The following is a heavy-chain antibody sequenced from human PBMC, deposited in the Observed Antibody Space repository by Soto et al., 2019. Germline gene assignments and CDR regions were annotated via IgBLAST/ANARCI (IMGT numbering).Heavy chain of an antibody. D-gene: IGHD6-19*01. V-gene: IGHV3-23*01. Sequence: GGSLRLSCAASGFTFSSYAMSWVRQAPGKGLEWVSAISDSGGSTYYADSVKGRFTISRDNSKNTLYLQMNSLRAEDTAVYYCAKVGQWLVRRYFDYWGQGTLVTVSS. CDR3: AKVGQWLVRRYFDY. J-gene: IGHJ4*02. CDR2: ISDSGGST. CDR1: GFTFSSYA.